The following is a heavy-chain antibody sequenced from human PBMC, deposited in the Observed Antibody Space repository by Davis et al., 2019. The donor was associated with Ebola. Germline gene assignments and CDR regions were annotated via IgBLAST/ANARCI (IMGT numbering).Heavy chain of an antibody. V-gene: IGHV4-34*01. J-gene: IGHJ6*02. D-gene: IGHD4-11*01. CDR2: INHSGST. CDR3: ARYSRPTVIRYYYYYGMDV. CDR1: GGSFSGYY. Sequence: PSETLSLTCAVYGGSFSGYYWSWIRQPPGKGLEWIGEINHSGSTNYNPSLKSRVTISVDTSKNQFSLKLSSVTAADTAVYYCARYSRPTVIRYYYYYGMDVWGQGTTVTVSS.